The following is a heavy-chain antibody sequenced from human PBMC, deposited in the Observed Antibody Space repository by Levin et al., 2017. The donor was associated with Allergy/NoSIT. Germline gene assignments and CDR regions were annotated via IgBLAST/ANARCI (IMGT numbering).Heavy chain of an antibody. Sequence: NTSETLSLTCAVYGGSFSGYYWSWIRQPPGKGLEWIGEINHSGSTNYNPSLKSRVTISVDTSKNQFSLKLSPVTAADTAVYYCARAYLGGWYYFDYWGQGTLVTVSS. CDR2: INHSGST. D-gene: IGHD6-19*01. CDR3: ARAYLGGWYYFDY. CDR1: GGSFSGYY. J-gene: IGHJ4*02. V-gene: IGHV4-34*01.